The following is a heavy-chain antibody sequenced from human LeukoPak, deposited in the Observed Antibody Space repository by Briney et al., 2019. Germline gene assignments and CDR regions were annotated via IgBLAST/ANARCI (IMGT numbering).Heavy chain of an antibody. D-gene: IGHD6-25*01. J-gene: IGHJ3*02. CDR2: IYYSGST. V-gene: IGHV4-39*01. CDR1: GGYISSSSYY. CDR3: ATLAEANAFDI. Sequence: PSETLSLTCTVSGGYISSSSYYWGWIRQPPGKGVEWIGSIYYSGSTYYNPSLKSRVTISVDTSKNQFSLKLSSVTAADTAVYYCATLAEANAFDIWGQGTMVTVSS.